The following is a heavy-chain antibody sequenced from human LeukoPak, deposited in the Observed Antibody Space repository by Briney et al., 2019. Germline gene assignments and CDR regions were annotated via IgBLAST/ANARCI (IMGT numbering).Heavy chain of an antibody. CDR3: ARHGGAVAGPNDAFDI. CDR2: IYYSGST. Sequence: ETESLTCTVSGGSISSYYWSWIRQPPGKGLEWIGYIYYSGSTNYNPSLKRRVTISVDTSKNQFSLKLSSVTDADTALYYCARHGGAVAGPNDAFDIWGEGTGHSVSS. D-gene: IGHD6-19*01. J-gene: IGHJ3*02. CDR1: GGSISSYY. V-gene: IGHV4-59*08.